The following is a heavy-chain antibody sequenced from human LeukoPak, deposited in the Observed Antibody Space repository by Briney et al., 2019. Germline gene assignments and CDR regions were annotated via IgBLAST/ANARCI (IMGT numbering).Heavy chain of an antibody. J-gene: IGHJ6*03. Sequence: GGSLRLSCAASGFTFSSFGMSWVRQAPGKGLEWVSAISSTGGTAYYADSVKGRFTISRDNSRNTLCLQMYSLRAEDTAVYYCAKTASYFYYMDVWGKGTTVTISS. CDR1: GFTFSSFG. CDR3: AKTASYFYYMDV. CDR2: ISSTGGTA. D-gene: IGHD5-18*01. V-gene: IGHV3-23*01.